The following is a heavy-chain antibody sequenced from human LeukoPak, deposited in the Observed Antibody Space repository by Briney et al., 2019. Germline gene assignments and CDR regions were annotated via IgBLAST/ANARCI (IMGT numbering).Heavy chain of an antibody. D-gene: IGHD3-3*01. J-gene: IGHJ4*02. Sequence: GGSLTLSCAASGFFFSSYGMHWVRQAPGKGLGWMTFMRYDGSDKYYADSVKGRLSISRDNTKNTLYMQMNSQRTDDAAVYYCAKTIVFLTSVSSDHWGQGTLVTVSS. CDR1: GFFFSSYG. CDR2: MRYDGSDK. CDR3: AKTIVFLTSVSSDH. V-gene: IGHV3-30*02.